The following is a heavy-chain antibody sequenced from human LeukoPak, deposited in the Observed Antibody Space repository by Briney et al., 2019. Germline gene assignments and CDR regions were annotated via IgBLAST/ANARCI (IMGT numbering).Heavy chain of an antibody. J-gene: IGHJ3*01. Sequence: SETLSLTCIVSGGSISSGSYYWSWIRQPAGKGLEWIGRIYTTGSTNYNPSLKSRVTVSVDTSKNQFSLKLSFVTAADTAVYYCAREAGDTNGYYYDKGAFDVWGQGTKVTVSS. CDR1: GGSISSGSYY. V-gene: IGHV4-61*02. CDR3: AREAGDTNGYYYDKGAFDV. CDR2: IYTTGST. D-gene: IGHD3-22*01.